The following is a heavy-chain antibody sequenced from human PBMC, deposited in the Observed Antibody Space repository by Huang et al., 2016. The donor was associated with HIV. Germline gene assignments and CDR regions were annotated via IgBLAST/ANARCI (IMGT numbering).Heavy chain of an antibody. Sequence: QVQLVQSGAEVKNPGASVRVSCKASGYTFTDSNIHWGRQDPGQGLEWMGWINPKRGGTIYAQRFQGRITMTRDMTISTVHMDLRRIQSDDTAVYFCARDWSFGSSTSPADWGQGTLVTVSS. CDR3: ARDWSFGSSTSPAD. CDR2: INPKRGGT. V-gene: IGHV1-2*02. CDR1: GYTFTDSN. J-gene: IGHJ4*02. D-gene: IGHD6-6*01.